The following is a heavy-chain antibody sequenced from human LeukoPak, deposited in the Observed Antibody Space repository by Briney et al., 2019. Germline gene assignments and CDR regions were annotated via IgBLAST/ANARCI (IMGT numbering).Heavy chain of an antibody. J-gene: IGHJ4*02. CDR3: ARRGGTAMATDS. V-gene: IGHV5-51*01. CDR2: IFPGDSDT. Sequence: GESLKISCRASGYTFTSNWIGWVRQMPGKGLELMGIIFPGDSDTRCSPSFEGQVTISADESISTAYLQFSSLKASDTAMYYCARRGGTAMATDSWGQGTLVTVSS. D-gene: IGHD5-18*01. CDR1: GYTFTSNW.